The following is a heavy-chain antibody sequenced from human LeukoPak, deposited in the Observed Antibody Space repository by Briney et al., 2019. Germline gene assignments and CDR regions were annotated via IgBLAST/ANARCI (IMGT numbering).Heavy chain of an antibody. Sequence: PGGSLRLSCTASGFTFGDYAMSWFRQAPGKGLEWVGFIRSKAYGGTTEYAASVKGRFTISRDDSKSIAYLQMNSLKTEDTAVYYCTRDALELRSTHKRYSSGWYVGAFDIWGQGAMVTVSS. CDR3: TRDALELRSTHKRYSSGWYVGAFDI. D-gene: IGHD6-19*01. CDR2: IRSKAYGGTT. J-gene: IGHJ3*02. CDR1: GFTFGDYA. V-gene: IGHV3-49*03.